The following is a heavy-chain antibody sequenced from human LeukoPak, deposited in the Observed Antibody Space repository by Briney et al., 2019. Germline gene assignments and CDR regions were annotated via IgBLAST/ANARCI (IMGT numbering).Heavy chain of an antibody. CDR1: GFTFSSYW. V-gene: IGHV3-74*01. Sequence: GGSLRLSCAASGFTFSSYWMHWVRQAPGKGLVWVSRINSDGSSTSYADSVKGRFTISRDNAKNTLYLQMNSLRAEDTAVYYCVQSLPYYYGSGISLDYWGQGTLVSVSS. D-gene: IGHD3-10*01. CDR3: VQSLPYYYGSGISLDY. CDR2: INSDGSST. J-gene: IGHJ4*02.